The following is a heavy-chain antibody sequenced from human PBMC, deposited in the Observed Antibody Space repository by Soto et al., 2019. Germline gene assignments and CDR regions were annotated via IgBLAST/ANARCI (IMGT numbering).Heavy chain of an antibody. CDR3: ARPAMVRGLFDP. Sequence: QVQLQQWGAGLLKPSETLSLTCAVYGGSFSGYYWSWIRQPPGKGLEWIGEINHSGSTNYNPSLKSRVTISVDTSKNQFPLKLSSVTAADTAVYYCARPAMVRGLFDPWGQGTLVTVSS. CDR2: INHSGST. V-gene: IGHV4-34*01. CDR1: GGSFSGYY. J-gene: IGHJ5*02. D-gene: IGHD3-10*01.